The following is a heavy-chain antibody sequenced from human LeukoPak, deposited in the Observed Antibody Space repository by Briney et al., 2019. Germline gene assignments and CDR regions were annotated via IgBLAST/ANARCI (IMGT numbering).Heavy chain of an antibody. V-gene: IGHV4-31*03. J-gene: IGHJ6*04. Sequence: SQTLSLTCTVSGGSISSGGYYWGWIRQHPGKGLEWIGYFYYSGSTYYNPSLKSRVTISVDKTQNQFSLKLSCVTAADTAVYYCARDWKRITMVRGVIQSYYYYGMHVWGKGTTVTVSS. D-gene: IGHD3-10*01. CDR1: GGSISSGGYY. CDR2: FYYSGST. CDR3: ARDWKRITMVRGVIQSYYYYGMHV.